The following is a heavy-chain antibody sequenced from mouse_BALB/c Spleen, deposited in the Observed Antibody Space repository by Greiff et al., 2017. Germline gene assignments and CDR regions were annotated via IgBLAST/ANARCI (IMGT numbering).Heavy chain of an antibody. CDR1: GYTFTSYW. CDR3: ARGGITTTGFYWYCDV. J-gene: IGHJ1*01. V-gene: IGHV1-69*02. D-gene: IGHD1-1*01. CDR2: IDPSDSYT. Sequence: QVQLQQPGAELVKPGASVKLSCKASGYTFTSYWMHWVKQRPGQGLEWIGEIDPSDSYTNYNQKFKGKATLTVDKSSSTAYMQLSSLTSEDSAVYYCARGGITTTGFYWYCDVWGAGTTVTVSS.